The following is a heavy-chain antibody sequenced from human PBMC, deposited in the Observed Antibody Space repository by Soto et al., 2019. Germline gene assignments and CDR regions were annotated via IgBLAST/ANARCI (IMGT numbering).Heavy chain of an antibody. CDR3: ARDRSTVVTRAFDI. CDR1: GGSISSGGYY. D-gene: IGHD2-21*02. V-gene: IGHV4-31*03. Sequence: QVQLQESGPGLVKPSQTLSLPCTVSGGSISSGGYYWSWIRQHPGKGLEWIGYIYYSGSTYYNPSLKSRVTLSVEPSKNQFSLKLSSVTAADTAVYYCARDRSTVVTRAFDIWGQGTMVTVSS. CDR2: IYYSGST. J-gene: IGHJ3*02.